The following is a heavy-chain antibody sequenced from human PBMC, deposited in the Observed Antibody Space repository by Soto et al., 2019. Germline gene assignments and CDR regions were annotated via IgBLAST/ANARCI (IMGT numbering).Heavy chain of an antibody. V-gene: IGHV1-2*02. CDR3: AIPSIVGASFDY. J-gene: IGHJ4*02. D-gene: IGHD1-26*01. CDR2: INPNSGGT. CDR1: GYTFTGYY. Sequence: ASVKVSCKASGYTFTGYYMHWVRQAPGQGLEWMGWINPNSGGTNYAQKFQGRVTMTRDTSISTAYMELSRLRSDDTAVYYCAIPSIVGASFDYRGKGTLVTVSS.